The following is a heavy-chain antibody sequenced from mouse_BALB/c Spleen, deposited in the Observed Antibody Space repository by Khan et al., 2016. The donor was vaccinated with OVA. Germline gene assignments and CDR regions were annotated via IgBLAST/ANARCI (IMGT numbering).Heavy chain of an antibody. CDR3: ARSPSSDGNYDLAYYFDY. D-gene: IGHD2-1*01. J-gene: IGHJ2*01. CDR1: GFSLSTYGIG. Sequence: QVTLKESGPGILQPSQTLSLTCSFSGFSLSTYGIGVGWIRQPSGKGLAWLAHIWWNNNKYYDTALKSRLTISKDTSKNPVFLNIASVATADTATYYCARSPSSDGNYDLAYYFDYWGQGTTLTVSS. V-gene: IGHV8-11*01. CDR2: IWWNNNK.